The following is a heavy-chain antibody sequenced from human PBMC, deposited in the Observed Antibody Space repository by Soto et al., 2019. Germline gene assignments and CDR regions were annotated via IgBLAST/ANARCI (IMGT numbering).Heavy chain of an antibody. D-gene: IGHD1-7*01. J-gene: IGHJ6*03. CDR2: IFYSGST. CDR1: GGSISSYY. Sequence: QVQLQESGPGLVKPSETLSLTCTVSGGSISSYYWSWIRQPPGKGLEWSGYIFYSGSTNYNPSLKGRVDISVYTRKKQFSLKLSSVTAADPAVYYCARQSRVNGTTWFCYYMDVWGQGTTVTVSS. CDR3: ARQSRVNGTTWFCYYMDV. V-gene: IGHV4-59*08.